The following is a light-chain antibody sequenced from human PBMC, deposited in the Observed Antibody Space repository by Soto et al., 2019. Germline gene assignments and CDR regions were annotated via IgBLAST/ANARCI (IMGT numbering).Light chain of an antibody. Sequence: EIVLTQSPGTLSLSPGERATLSCRASQSLSKTYLAWYQQKPGQAPRLLIDGASSRATGTPDRFSGSGSGTDFTLTISRLEPADFAVYYCQQYVRPPWTFGQGTKVEIK. CDR2: GAS. CDR3: QQYVRPPWT. CDR1: QSLSKTY. V-gene: IGKV3-20*01. J-gene: IGKJ1*01.